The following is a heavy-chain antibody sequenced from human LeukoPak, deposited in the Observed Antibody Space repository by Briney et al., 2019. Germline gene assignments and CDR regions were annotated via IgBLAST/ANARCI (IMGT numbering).Heavy chain of an antibody. CDR3: AREDRRVGSSAALAIAIDY. Sequence: GGSLTLSCAASGFTFSSYSMNWVRQAPGKGLEWVSSISSSSSYIYYADSVKGRFTISRDNAKNSLYLQMNSLRAEDTAVYYCAREDRRVGSSAALAIAIDYWGQGTLVTVSS. CDR2: ISSSSSYI. D-gene: IGHD6-6*01. V-gene: IGHV3-21*01. J-gene: IGHJ4*02. CDR1: GFTFSSYS.